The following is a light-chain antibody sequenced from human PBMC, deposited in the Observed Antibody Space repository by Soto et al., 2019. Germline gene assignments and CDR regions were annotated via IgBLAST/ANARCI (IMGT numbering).Light chain of an antibody. CDR1: QSLSSSS. CDR3: QQYANSPPWT. J-gene: IGKJ1*01. V-gene: IGKV3-20*01. CDR2: GAS. Sequence: IVLRQSPGTLPLSTGERATLSCRASQSLSSSSLAWFQQKPGQAPRLLIYGASSRATGIPDRFSGSGSGTDFTLIVTRLEPDDFAVYYCQQYANSPPWTFGQGTKVDIK.